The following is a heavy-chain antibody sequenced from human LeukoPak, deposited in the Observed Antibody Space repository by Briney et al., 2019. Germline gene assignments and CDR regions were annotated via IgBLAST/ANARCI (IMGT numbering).Heavy chain of an antibody. CDR2: MNPNSGNT. Sequence: ASVKVSCKASGYTFTSYDINWVRQATGQGLEWMGWMNPNSGNTGYAQKFQGRVTITRNTSISTAYMELSSLRSEDTAVYYCARGGVCSSTSCYTQWFDPWGQGTLVTVSS. D-gene: IGHD2-2*02. V-gene: IGHV1-8*03. J-gene: IGHJ5*02. CDR3: ARGGVCSSTSCYTQWFDP. CDR1: GYTFTSYD.